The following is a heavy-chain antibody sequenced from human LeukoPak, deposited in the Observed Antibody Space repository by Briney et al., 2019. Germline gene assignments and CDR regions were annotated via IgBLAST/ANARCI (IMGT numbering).Heavy chain of an antibody. J-gene: IGHJ4*02. V-gene: IGHV6-1*01. Sequence: SQTLSLTCAISGDSVSSNSAAWNWIRQSPSRGLEWLGRTYYRSKWYNDYAVSVKSRITINPDTSKNQFSLQLNSVTPEDTAVYYCARGNIPGHWPPSPLDYWGQGTLVTVSS. CDR1: GDSVSSNSAA. CDR3: ARGNIPGHWPPSPLDY. CDR2: TYYRSKWYN. D-gene: IGHD2/OR15-2a*01.